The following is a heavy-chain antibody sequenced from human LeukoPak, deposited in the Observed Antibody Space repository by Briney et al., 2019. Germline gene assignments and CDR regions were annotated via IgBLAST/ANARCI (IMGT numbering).Heavy chain of an antibody. Sequence: SETLSLTCAVCGGSFSGYYWSWIRQPPGKGLEWIGEINHSGSTNYNPSLKSRVTISVDTSKNQFSLKLSSVTAADTAVYYCARHPLLWFGGKYDYWGQGTLVTVSS. D-gene: IGHD3-10*01. CDR3: ARHPLLWFGGKYDY. J-gene: IGHJ4*02. V-gene: IGHV4-34*01. CDR1: GGSFSGYY. CDR2: INHSGST.